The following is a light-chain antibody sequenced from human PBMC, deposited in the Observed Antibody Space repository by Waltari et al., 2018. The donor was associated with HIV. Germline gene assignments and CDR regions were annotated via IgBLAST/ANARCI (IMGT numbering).Light chain of an antibody. Sequence: SYELTQPPSVSVSPGQTASITCSGAQLGDQSPCWYHPKPGPSPVLVIYQDSKRPSGIPERVSGSNSGNTATLTISGTQAMDEADYYCQAWDSNTWVFGGGTKLTVL. CDR3: QAWDSNTWV. CDR2: QDS. J-gene: IGLJ3*02. CDR1: QLGDQS. V-gene: IGLV3-1*01.